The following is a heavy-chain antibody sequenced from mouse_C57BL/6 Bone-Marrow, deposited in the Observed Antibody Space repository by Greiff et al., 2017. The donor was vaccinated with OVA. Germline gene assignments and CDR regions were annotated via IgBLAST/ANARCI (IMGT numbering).Heavy chain of an antibody. J-gene: IGHJ3*01. CDR2: IWSGGST. Sequence: QVQLKESGPGLVQPSQSLSITCPVSGFSFTSYGVHWVRQSPGKGLEWLGAIWSGGSTDYNAAFISRLSISKDNSKSQVFFKMNSLQADDTAIYYCARLRGSFAYWGQGTLVTVSA. V-gene: IGHV2-2*01. CDR3: ARLRGSFAY. CDR1: GFSFTSYG.